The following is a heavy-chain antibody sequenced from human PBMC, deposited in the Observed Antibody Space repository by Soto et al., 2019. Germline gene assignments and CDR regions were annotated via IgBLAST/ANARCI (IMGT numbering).Heavy chain of an antibody. D-gene: IGHD6-6*01. J-gene: IGHJ4*02. Sequence: ASVKVSCKVSGYTLTELSMHWVRQAPGKGLEWMGGFDPEDGETIYAQKFQGRVTMTEDTSTDTAYMELSSLRSEDTAVYYCATVNMLISSSSPFDYWGQGTLVTVSS. CDR3: ATVNMLISSSSPFDY. CDR1: GYTLTELS. V-gene: IGHV1-24*01. CDR2: FDPEDGET.